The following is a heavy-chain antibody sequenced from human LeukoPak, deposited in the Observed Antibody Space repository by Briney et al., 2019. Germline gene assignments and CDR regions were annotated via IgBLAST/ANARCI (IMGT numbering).Heavy chain of an antibody. CDR3: TRDDFSGSYCD. CDR2: IKGDGSET. V-gene: IGHV3-7*01. D-gene: IGHD1-26*01. J-gene: IGHJ4*02. Sequence: GGSLRLSCAASGFIFSNNWMSWVRQAPGKGLEWVANIKGDGSETYYVDSVKGRFTISRDNTRNSLYLQMNSLRADDTATYYCTRDDFSGSYCDWGQGTLVTVSS. CDR1: GFIFSNNW.